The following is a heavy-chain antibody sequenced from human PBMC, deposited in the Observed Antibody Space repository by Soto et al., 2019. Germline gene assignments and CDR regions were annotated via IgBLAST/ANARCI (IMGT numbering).Heavy chain of an antibody. CDR3: ASSVPTETKKSLWQWLVRGGWFDP. D-gene: IGHD6-19*01. J-gene: IGHJ5*02. CDR2: IYNSGTT. CDR1: GGSISSSRYN. Sequence: QLQLQESGPGLVKPSETLSLSCTVSGGSISSSRYNWGWIRQPPGKGLEWIASIYNSGTTYYNPSLKSRVTISVDTSKNQFSLKLSSVSAADTAVYYCASSVPTETKKSLWQWLVRGGWFDPWGQGTLVTVSS. V-gene: IGHV4-39*01.